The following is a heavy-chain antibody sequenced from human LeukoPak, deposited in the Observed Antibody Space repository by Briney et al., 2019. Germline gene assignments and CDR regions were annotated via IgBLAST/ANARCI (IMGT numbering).Heavy chain of an antibody. CDR3: ARVPYYYDSSGYYYLRAFDI. Sequence: SETLSLTCTVSGGSISSYYWSWIRQPPGKGLEWIGYIYYSGSTNYNPSLKSRVTMSVDTSKNQFSLKLSSVTAADTAVYYCARVPYYYDSSGYYYLRAFDIWGQGTMVTVSS. CDR1: GGSISSYY. CDR2: IYYSGST. J-gene: IGHJ3*02. V-gene: IGHV4-59*12. D-gene: IGHD3-22*01.